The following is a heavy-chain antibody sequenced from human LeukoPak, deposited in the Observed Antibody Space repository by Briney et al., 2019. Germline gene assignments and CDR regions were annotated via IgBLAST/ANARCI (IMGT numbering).Heavy chain of an antibody. CDR3: ARIRPRDSGSYWFDP. Sequence: GGSLRLSCAASGFTFSSSAMSWVRQAPGKGLEWVSAISNNGGYTYYADSVQGRFTISRDNSKSTLCLQMSSLKASDTAMYYCARIRPRDSGSYWFDPWGQGTLVTVSS. V-gene: IGHV3-23*01. CDR2: ISNNGGYT. J-gene: IGHJ5*02. D-gene: IGHD3-10*01. CDR1: GFTFSSSA.